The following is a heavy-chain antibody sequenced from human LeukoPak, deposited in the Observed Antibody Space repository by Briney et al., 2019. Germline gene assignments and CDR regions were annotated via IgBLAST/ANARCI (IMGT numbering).Heavy chain of an antibody. Sequence: GGSLRLTCAVSGFTFSSYGMHWVRQAPGKGLEWVAVIWYDGSNKYYADSVRGRFTISRDNSKNTLYLLMNSLRAEDSAVYYCARDRTRDCSGGSCYRHYFDYWGQGTLVSVSS. V-gene: IGHV3-33*01. CDR2: IWYDGSNK. D-gene: IGHD2-15*01. CDR3: ARDRTRDCSGGSCYRHYFDY. CDR1: GFTFSSYG. J-gene: IGHJ4*02.